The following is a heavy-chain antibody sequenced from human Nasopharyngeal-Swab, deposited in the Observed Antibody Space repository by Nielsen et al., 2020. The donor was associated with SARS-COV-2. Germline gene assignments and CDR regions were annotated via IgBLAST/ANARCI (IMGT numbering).Heavy chain of an antibody. J-gene: IGHJ6*02. CDR1: GYTFTGYY. CDR2: INPNSGGT. CDR3: ARDLVADYALTVRGNYYYGMDV. D-gene: IGHD4/OR15-4a*01. Sequence: ASVKVSCKASGYTFTGYYMHWVRQAPGQGLEWRGWINPNSGGTNYAQKFQGWVTMIRDTSISTAYMELSRLRSDDTAVYYCARDLVADYALTVRGNYYYGMDVWGQGTTVTVSS. V-gene: IGHV1-2*04.